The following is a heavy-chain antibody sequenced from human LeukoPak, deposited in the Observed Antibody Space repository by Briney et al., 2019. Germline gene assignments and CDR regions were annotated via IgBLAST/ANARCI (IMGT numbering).Heavy chain of an antibody. J-gene: IGHJ4*02. CDR1: GXSISSYY. D-gene: IGHD4-17*01. CDR2: IYYSGST. V-gene: IGHV4-59*01. CDR3: ARARVITHDFDY. Sequence: SETLSLTCTVSGXSISSYYWRWIRPPPGKGLEWVVYIYYSGSTNYNPSLKSRVTISVDTSKNQFSLKLSSVTAADTAVYYCARARVITHDFDYWGQGTLVTVSS.